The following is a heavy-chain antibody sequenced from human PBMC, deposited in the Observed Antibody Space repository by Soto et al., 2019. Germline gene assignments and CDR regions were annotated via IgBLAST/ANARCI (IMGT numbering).Heavy chain of an antibody. CDR2: INPNSGGT. CDR3: ARAGGMTKVSFEY. Sequence: ASVKVSFKASGYTFTGYYMHWVRQAPGQGLEWMGWINPNSGGTNYAQKFQGWVTMTRDTSISTAYMELSRLRSDDTAVYYCARAGGMTKVSFEYWGQGTLVTVSS. D-gene: IGHD4-17*01. J-gene: IGHJ4*02. V-gene: IGHV1-2*04. CDR1: GYTFTGYY.